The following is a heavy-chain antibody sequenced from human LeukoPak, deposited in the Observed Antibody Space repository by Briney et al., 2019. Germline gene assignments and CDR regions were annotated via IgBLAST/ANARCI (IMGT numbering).Heavy chain of an antibody. J-gene: IGHJ4*02. D-gene: IGHD6-13*01. Sequence: GGSLRLSCTASGFTFGDYAMSWVRQAPGKGLEWVGFIRSKAYGGTTEYAASVKGRFTISRDDSKSIAYLQMNSLKTEDTAVYYYTRVDGIAQQADYWGQGTLVTVSS. CDR1: GFTFGDYA. CDR3: TRVDGIAQQADY. V-gene: IGHV3-49*04. CDR2: IRSKAYGGTT.